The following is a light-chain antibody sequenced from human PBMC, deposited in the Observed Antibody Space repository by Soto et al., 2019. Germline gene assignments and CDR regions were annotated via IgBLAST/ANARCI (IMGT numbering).Light chain of an antibody. CDR1: QSVSSY. CDR2: DAS. V-gene: IGKV3-11*01. CDR3: QQRSNWPPWT. J-gene: IGKJ1*01. Sequence: EMVLTQSPATLYLSPGERATLSCRASQSVSSYLAWYQQKPGQAPRLLIYDASNRATGIPARFSGSGSGTDFTLTISSLEPEDFAVYYCQQRSNWPPWTFGQGNKVEIK.